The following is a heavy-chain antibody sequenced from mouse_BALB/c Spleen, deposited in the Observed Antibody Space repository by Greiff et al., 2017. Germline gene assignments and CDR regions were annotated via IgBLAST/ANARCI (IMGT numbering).Heavy chain of an antibody. V-gene: IGHV5-17*02. CDR1: GFTFSSFG. J-gene: IGHJ3*01. CDR2: ISSGSSTI. D-gene: IGHD1-2*01. Sequence: EVKLMESGGGLVQPGGSRKLSCAASGFTFSSFGMHWVRQAPEKGLEWVAYISSGSSTIYYADTVKGRFTISRDNPKNTLFLQMTSLRSEDTAMYYCARPFTTAWFAYWGQGTLVTVSA. CDR3: ARPFTTAWFAY.